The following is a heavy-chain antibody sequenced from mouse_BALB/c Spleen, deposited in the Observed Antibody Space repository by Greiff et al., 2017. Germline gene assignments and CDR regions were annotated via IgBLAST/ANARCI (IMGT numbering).Heavy chain of an antibody. J-gene: IGHJ2*01. CDR1: GYSITSDYA. V-gene: IGHV3-2*02. CDR3: AGGEYYFDY. CDR2: ISYSGST. Sequence: VQLKESGPGLVKPSQSLSLTCTVTGYSITSDYAWNWIRQFPGNKLEWMGYISYSGSTSYNPSLKSRISITRDTSKNQFFLQLNSVTTEDTATYYCAGGEYYFDYWGQGTTLTVSS.